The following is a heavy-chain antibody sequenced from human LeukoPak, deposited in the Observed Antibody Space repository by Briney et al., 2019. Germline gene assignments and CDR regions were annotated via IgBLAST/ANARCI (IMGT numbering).Heavy chain of an antibody. CDR3: ARDDPPYSSSRTFDY. CDR1: GYTLTSYY. Sequence: ASVKVSCKASGYTLTSYYMHWVRQAPGRGLEWMGIINPSGGSTSYAQKFQGRVTMTRDTSTSTVYMELSSLRSEDTAVYYCARDDPPYSSSRTFDYWGQGTLVTVSS. J-gene: IGHJ4*02. D-gene: IGHD6-13*01. V-gene: IGHV1-46*01. CDR2: INPSGGST.